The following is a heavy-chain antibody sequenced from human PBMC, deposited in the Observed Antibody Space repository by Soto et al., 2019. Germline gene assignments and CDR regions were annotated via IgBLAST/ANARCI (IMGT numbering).Heavy chain of an antibody. CDR1: GGSISSGNNY. D-gene: IGHD3-22*01. J-gene: IGHJ5*02. V-gene: IGHV4-31*03. CDR3: ARTSYDSRGTAAAP. CDR2: IYYSGST. Sequence: PSETLSLTCTVSGGSISSGNNYWSWIRQHPGKGLEWIGYIYYSGSTYYNPSLKSRVTISVDTSKNQFSLKLSSVTAADTAVYYCARTSYDSRGTAAAPWGQGTLVTVSS.